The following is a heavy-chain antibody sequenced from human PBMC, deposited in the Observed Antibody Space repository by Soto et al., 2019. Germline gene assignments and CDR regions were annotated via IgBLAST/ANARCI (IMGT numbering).Heavy chain of an antibody. CDR3: ARKVVVVVAARSLKYFKH. CDR1: GASVSTSDW. CDR2: GHHSGGT. J-gene: IGHJ1*01. V-gene: IGHV4-4*02. Sequence: QVRLQESGPGLVKPSGTLSLTCAVSGASVSTSDWWSWVRQPPGKGLEWIGEGHHSGGTNYNPSLKSRVTISVDTSNNQFSLRLTSVTAADTAVYYCARKVVVVVAARSLKYFKHWGQGTLVTVSS. D-gene: IGHD2-15*01.